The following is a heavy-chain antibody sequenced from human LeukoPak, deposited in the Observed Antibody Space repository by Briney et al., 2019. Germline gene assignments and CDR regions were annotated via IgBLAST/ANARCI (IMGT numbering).Heavy chain of an antibody. J-gene: IGHJ6*03. V-gene: IGHV4-38-2*02. D-gene: IGHD6-6*01. CDR1: GYSISSGYY. Sequence: SETLSLTCTVSGYSISSGYYWGWIRQPPGKGLEWIGSIYHSGSTYYNPSLKSRVTISVDTSKNQFSLKLSSVTAADTAVYYCARGAEVGAARRLSYYYYMDVWGKGTTVTVSS. CDR2: IYHSGST. CDR3: ARGAEVGAARRLSYYYYMDV.